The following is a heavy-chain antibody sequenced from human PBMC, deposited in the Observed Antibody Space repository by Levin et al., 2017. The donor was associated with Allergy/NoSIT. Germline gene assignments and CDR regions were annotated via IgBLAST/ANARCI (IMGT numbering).Heavy chain of an antibody. D-gene: IGHD5-18*01. J-gene: IGHJ3*02. V-gene: IGHV4-59*08. CDR2: IYYSGST. CDR1: GGSISSYY. Sequence: SETLSLTCTASGGSISSYYWSWIRQPPGKGLEWIGYIYYSGSTNYNPSPKSRVTTSVDTSKNQFSLKLISVTAADTAVYYCASPDTAMALDAFDIWGQGTMVTVSS. CDR3: ASPDTAMALDAFDI.